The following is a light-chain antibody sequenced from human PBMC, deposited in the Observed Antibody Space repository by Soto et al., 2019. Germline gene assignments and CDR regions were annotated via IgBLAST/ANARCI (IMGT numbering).Light chain of an antibody. V-gene: IGLV3-27*01. CDR2: KDR. CDR1: GLAKKY. J-gene: IGLJ2*01. CDR3: FSAADTNRVI. Sequence: SYELTQPSSVSVSPGQTARITCSGAGLAKKYARWFQQKAGQAPILLLYKDRERPPGIPERFSGSSSGTTVTLTISGAQVEDEADYYCFSAADTNRVIFGGGTKVTVL.